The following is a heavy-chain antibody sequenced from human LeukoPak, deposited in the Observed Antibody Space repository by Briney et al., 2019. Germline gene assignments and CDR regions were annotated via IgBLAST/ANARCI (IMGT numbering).Heavy chain of an antibody. J-gene: IGHJ4*02. Sequence: GGSLRLSCAASGFTFSDYYMSWIRQAPGKGLEWVSYISSSGSTIYYADSVEGRFTISRDNAKNSLYLQMNSLRAEDTALYYCAKDTGYYYDSSNYWVWGQGTLVTVSS. CDR2: ISSSGSTI. CDR3: AKDTGYYYDSSNYWV. D-gene: IGHD3-22*01. CDR1: GFTFSDYY. V-gene: IGHV3-11*01.